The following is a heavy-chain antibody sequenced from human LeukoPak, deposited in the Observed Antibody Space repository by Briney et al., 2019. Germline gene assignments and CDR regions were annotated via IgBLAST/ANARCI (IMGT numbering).Heavy chain of an antibody. D-gene: IGHD2-21*01. CDR2: ISYDGSNK. J-gene: IGHJ4*02. Sequence: GGSLRLSCAASGFTFRSYAMHWVRQAPGKGLEWEAAISYDGSNKKYADSVKGRFTISRDNSKNTLYLQMNSLRAEDTAVYYCARGVVIAPQTFDYWGRGTLVTVSS. V-gene: IGHV3-30*04. CDR1: GFTFRSYA. CDR3: ARGVVIAPQTFDY.